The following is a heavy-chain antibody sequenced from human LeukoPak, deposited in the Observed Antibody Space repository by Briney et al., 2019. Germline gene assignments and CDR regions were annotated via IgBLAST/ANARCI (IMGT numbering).Heavy chain of an antibody. V-gene: IGHV3-11*04. Sequence: GGSLRLSCAASGFTFSDSYMSWIRQAPGKGLEWVSYISTSSTTIHYADSVKGRFTISRDNAKNSLYLQMNSLRAEDTAVYYCASAHDYGDNPFDYWGQGTLVTVSS. CDR1: GFTFSDSY. D-gene: IGHD4-17*01. CDR3: ASAHDYGDNPFDY. J-gene: IGHJ4*02. CDR2: ISTSSTTI.